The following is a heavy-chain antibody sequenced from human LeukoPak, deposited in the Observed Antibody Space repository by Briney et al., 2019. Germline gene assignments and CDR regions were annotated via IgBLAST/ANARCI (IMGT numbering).Heavy chain of an antibody. CDR1: GFTFDDYG. D-gene: IGHD1-1*01. CDR2: INWNGGST. V-gene: IGHV3-20*04. CDR3: VRVANWNRYYFDY. J-gene: IGHJ4*02. Sequence: GGSLRLSCAASGFTFDDYGMTWVRHAPGKGLECVSGINWNGGSTSYADSVKGRFTISRDNAKNSLYLQMHSLRAEDTALYYCVRVANWNRYYFDYWGQGTLVTVSS.